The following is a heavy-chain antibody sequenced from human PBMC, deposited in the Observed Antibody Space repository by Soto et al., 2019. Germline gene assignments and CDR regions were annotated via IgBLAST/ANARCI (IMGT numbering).Heavy chain of an antibody. J-gene: IGHJ5*02. Sequence: ASVKVSCKASGYTFTGYYMNWVRQAPGQGLEWMGWINPNSGGTNYAQKFQGWVTMTRDTSISTAYMELSRLRSDDTAVYYCARVIAAAGTNWFDPWGQGTLVTVSS. CDR3: ARVIAAAGTNWFDP. V-gene: IGHV1-2*04. CDR2: INPNSGGT. CDR1: GYTFTGYY. D-gene: IGHD6-13*01.